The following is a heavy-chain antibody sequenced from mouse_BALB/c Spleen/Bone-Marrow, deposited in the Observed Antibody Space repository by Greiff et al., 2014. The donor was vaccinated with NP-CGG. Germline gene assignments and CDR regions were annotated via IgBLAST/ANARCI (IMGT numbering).Heavy chain of an antibody. J-gene: IGHJ3*01. D-gene: IGHD1-1*01. V-gene: IGHV14-3*02. Sequence: EVQRVESGAELVKPGASVKLSCTASGFNIKDTYMHWVKQRPEQGLEWIGRIDPANGNTKYDPKFQGKATITADTSSNTAYLQLSSLTSEDTAVYYCAPYYYGSSQFAYWGQGTLVTVSA. CDR1: GFNIKDTY. CDR3: APYYYGSSQFAY. CDR2: IDPANGNT.